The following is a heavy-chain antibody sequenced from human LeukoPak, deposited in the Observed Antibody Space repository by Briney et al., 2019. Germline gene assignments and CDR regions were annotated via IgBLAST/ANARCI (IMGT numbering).Heavy chain of an antibody. Sequence: SETLSLTCAVYGGSFSGYYWSWIRQPPGKGLGWIGEINHSGSTNYNPSLKSRVTMSVDTSKNQFSLKLSSVTAADTAVYYCARNPPTIFGRGNWFDPWGQGTLVTVSS. D-gene: IGHD3-3*01. J-gene: IGHJ5*02. CDR1: GGSFSGYY. V-gene: IGHV4-34*01. CDR2: INHSGST. CDR3: ARNPPTIFGRGNWFDP.